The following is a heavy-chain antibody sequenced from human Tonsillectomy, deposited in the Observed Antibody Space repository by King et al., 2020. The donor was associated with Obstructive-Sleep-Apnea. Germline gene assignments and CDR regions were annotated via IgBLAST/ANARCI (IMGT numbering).Heavy chain of an antibody. CDR1: GGTSNSYV. CDR3: ARASAQGSGTYYYYFDY. D-gene: IGHD3-10*01. Sequence: VQLVESGAEVKKPGSSVKVSCKASGGTSNSYVINWVRQAPGQGPEWMGGIIPILDITKYAQKFQGRVTITADKSTTTAYMELSNLRSEDTAVSYCARASAQGSGTYYYYFDYWGQGTLVTVPS. V-gene: IGHV1-69*09. J-gene: IGHJ4*02. CDR2: IIPILDIT.